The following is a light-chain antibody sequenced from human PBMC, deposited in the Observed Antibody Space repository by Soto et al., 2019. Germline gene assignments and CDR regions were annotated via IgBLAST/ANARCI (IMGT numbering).Light chain of an antibody. CDR3: QQLNSYPVT. Sequence: DIQMTQSPSSLSASVGYRVTSTCRAGQSMSNYLSWYQQKPGKAPKLLIYAATSLLSGVPSRSSGSGSGTDFTLTISSLQPEDFATYYCQQLNSYPVTFGQGTRLEIK. CDR1: QSMSNY. J-gene: IGKJ5*01. CDR2: AAT. V-gene: IGKV1-17*01.